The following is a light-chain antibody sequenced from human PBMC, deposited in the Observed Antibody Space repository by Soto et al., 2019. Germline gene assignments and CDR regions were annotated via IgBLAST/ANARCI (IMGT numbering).Light chain of an antibody. J-gene: IGLJ1*01. CDR3: QSFDSGLSGDV. CDR2: GIS. V-gene: IGLV1-40*01. CDR1: SSNIGAGYD. Sequence: QSVLTEPPSVSGAPGQKVTISCTGGSSNIGAGYDVNWYQQLPGTAPKLLISGISDRPSGVPDRFSGSKSGTSASLAITGLQAEDETDYYCQSFDSGLSGDVFGTGTKLTVL.